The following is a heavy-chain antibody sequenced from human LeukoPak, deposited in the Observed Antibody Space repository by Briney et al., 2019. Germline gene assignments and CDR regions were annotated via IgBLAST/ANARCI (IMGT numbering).Heavy chain of an antibody. J-gene: IGHJ4*02. CDR1: GGSVSSSGYY. CDR3: ARLGHSSSWYHY. V-gene: IGHV4-39*07. Sequence: SETLSLTCTVSGGSVSSSGYYWGWIRQPPGKGLERIGSIYYRGGTYHNPSLKSRVTISVDTSKNQFSLKLSSVTAADTAVYYCARLGHSSSWYHYWGQGTLVTVSS. CDR2: IYYRGGT. D-gene: IGHD6-13*01.